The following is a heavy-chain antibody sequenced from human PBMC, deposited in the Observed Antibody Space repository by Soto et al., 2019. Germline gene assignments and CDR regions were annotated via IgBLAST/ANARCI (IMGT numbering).Heavy chain of an antibody. J-gene: IGHJ5*02. CDR3: ARHWLYTNWFDP. V-gene: IGHV4-39*01. Sequence: SETLSLTCTVSGGSISSSNYYWGWIRQPPGKGLEWIGSIYYSGSTYYYPSLKSRVTISVDTSKNQFALKLSSVTAADTAVYYCARHWLYTNWFDPWGQGTLVTVSS. D-gene: IGHD2-2*02. CDR1: GGSISSSNYY. CDR2: IYYSGST.